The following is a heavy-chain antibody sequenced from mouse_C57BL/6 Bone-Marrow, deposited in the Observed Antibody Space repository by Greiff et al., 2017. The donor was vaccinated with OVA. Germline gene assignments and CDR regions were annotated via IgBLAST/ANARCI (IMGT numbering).Heavy chain of an antibody. CDR3: ARDCYAMDY. J-gene: IGHJ4*01. CDR2: ISDGGSYT. V-gene: IGHV5-4*01. Sequence: EVQVVESGGGLVKPGGSLKLSCAASGFTFSSYAMSWVRQTPEKRLEWVATISDGGSYTYYPDNVKGRFTISRDNAKNNLYLQMSHLKSEDTAMYYCARDCYAMDYWGQGTSVTVSS. CDR1: GFTFSSYA.